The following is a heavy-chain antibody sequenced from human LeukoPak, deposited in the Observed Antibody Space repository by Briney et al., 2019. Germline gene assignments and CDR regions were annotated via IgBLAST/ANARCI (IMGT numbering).Heavy chain of an antibody. CDR1: GYTFTSYA. J-gene: IGHJ4*02. CDR3: ARAPIFGVVTTFDY. Sequence: ASVMVSCKASGYTFTSYAMHWVRQAPGQRLEWMGWINAGNGNTKYSQKFQGRVTITRDTSASTAYMELSSLRSEDTAVYYCARAPIFGVVTTFDYWGQGTLVTVSS. V-gene: IGHV1-3*01. CDR2: INAGNGNT. D-gene: IGHD3-3*02.